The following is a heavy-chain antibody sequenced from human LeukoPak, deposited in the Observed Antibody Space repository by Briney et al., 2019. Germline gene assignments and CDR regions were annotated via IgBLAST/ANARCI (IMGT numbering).Heavy chain of an antibody. CDR2: ISAGGGGT. Sequence: GGSLRLSCGPSGFTFSTYAMTWVRQAPGKGLEWVSSISAGGGGTSNADSVKGRFTISRDNSKNTLYLQMNSLTAEDTAVYYCAKRSRTEYYFDSWGQGTLVTVSS. V-gene: IGHV3-23*01. CDR1: GFTFSTYA. CDR3: AKRSRTEYYFDS. J-gene: IGHJ4*02.